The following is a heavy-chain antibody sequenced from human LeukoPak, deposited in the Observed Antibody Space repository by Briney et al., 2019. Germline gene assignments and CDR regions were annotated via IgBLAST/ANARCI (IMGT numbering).Heavy chain of an antibody. CDR1: GYSFTSYW. V-gene: IGHV5-51*01. Sequence: HGESLKISCKGSGYSFTSYWIGWVRQMPGKGLEWMGIIYPGDSDTRYNPSFQGQVTISADKSISTAYLQWSSLKASDTAMYYCARLGGLSRSYALFDYWGQGTLITVSS. CDR3: ARLGGLSRSYALFDY. D-gene: IGHD1-26*01. CDR2: IYPGDSDT. J-gene: IGHJ4*02.